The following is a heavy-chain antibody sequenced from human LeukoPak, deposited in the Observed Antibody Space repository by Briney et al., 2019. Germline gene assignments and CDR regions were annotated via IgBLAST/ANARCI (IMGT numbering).Heavy chain of an antibody. CDR3: AKGKAWSEYYFDY. V-gene: IGHV3-30*02. D-gene: IGHD2-8*02. Sequence: GGSLRLSCAASGFTFSSYGMHWVRQAPGKGLEWVAFIRYDGSNKYYADSVKGRFTISRDNSKNTLYLQMNSLRAEDTAVYYCAKGKAWSEYYFDYWGQGTLVTVSS. J-gene: IGHJ4*02. CDR2: IRYDGSNK. CDR1: GFTFSSYG.